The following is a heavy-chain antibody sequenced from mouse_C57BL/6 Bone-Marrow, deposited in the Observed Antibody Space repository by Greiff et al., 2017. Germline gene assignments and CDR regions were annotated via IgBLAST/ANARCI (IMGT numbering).Heavy chain of an antibody. D-gene: IGHD2-2*01. CDR3: TTEGWLRREFAY. Sequence: EVQLQQSGAELVRPGASVKLSCTASGFNIKDDYMHWVKQRPEQGLEWIGWIDPANGDTEYASKFQGKATITADTSSNTAYLQLSSLTSEDTAVYYCTTEGWLRREFAYWGQGTLVTVSA. J-gene: IGHJ3*01. CDR1: GFNIKDDY. V-gene: IGHV14-4*01. CDR2: IDPANGDT.